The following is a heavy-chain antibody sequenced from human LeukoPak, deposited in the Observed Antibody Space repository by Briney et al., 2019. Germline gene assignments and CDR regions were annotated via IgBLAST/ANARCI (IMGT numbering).Heavy chain of an antibody. Sequence: SETLSLTCTVSGGSISSYYWSWVRQPAGKGLEWLGRIYTSGSTDYNPSLKSRVTMSVATSKNHFSLKLSSGTAADTAVYYCARGSADAIPFYYFDYWGQGTLVTVSS. CDR2: IYTSGST. CDR3: ARGSADAIPFYYFDY. V-gene: IGHV4-4*07. J-gene: IGHJ4*02. CDR1: GGSISSYY. D-gene: IGHD2-8*01.